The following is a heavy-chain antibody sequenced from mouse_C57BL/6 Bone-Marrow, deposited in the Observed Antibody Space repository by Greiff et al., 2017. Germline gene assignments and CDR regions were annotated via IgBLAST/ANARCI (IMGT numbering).Heavy chain of an antibody. D-gene: IGHD2-3*01. CDR3: ARDDGYFFEY. V-gene: IGHV1-76*01. CDR2: IYPGSGNT. CDR1: GYTFTDHY. Sequence: VKLMESGAEVVRPGASVKLSCKASGYTFTDHYINWVKQRPGQGLEWIARIYPGSGNTYYNEKFKGKATLTAEKSSNTAYMQLSSLTSEDSAVYFCARDDGYFFEYWGQGTTLTVSS. J-gene: IGHJ2*01.